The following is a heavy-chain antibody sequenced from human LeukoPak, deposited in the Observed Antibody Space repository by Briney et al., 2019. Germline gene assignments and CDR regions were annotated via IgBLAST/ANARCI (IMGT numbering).Heavy chain of an antibody. CDR1: DFTFSNFA. CDR2: IYGGGDGA. V-gene: IGHV3-23*01. J-gene: IGHJ6*03. D-gene: IGHD4-17*01. CDR3: AKFRGATTGHYHMDV. Sequence: GSLRLSCAASDFTFSNFAMACVRQAPAKGLEWVSTIYGGGDGAHYADSVKGRFTISRDNAKNTLYLQMSSLRAGDTAVYYCAKFRGATTGHYHMDVWGKGTTVTVSS.